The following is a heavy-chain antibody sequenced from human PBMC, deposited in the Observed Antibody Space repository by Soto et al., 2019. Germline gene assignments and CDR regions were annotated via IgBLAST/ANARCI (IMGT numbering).Heavy chain of an antibody. CDR1: EFTFSNYA. CDR2: ISYGGGTT. V-gene: IGHV3-23*01. Sequence: GGSLRLSCAASEFTFSNYAMSWVRQAPGKGLEWVSAISYGGGTTYYADSVKGRFTISRDNSKNTLYLQMNSLRAEDTAVYYCAKSLRGIIIDFDCWGQGTLVTVSS. CDR3: AKSLRGIIIDFDC. D-gene: IGHD3-10*01. J-gene: IGHJ4*02.